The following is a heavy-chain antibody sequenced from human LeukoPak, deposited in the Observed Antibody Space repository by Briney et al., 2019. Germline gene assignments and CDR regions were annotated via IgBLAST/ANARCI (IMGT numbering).Heavy chain of an antibody. CDR2: IYYSGST. CDR1: GDSLSSYY. D-gene: IGHD3-3*01. Sequence: SETLSLTCTVSGDSLSSYYWSWIRQPPGKGLEWIGYIYYSGSTNYNPSLKSRVTISVDTSKDQFSLKLSSVTAVDTAVYFCARHTNRLDAFDIWGQGTMVTVSS. J-gene: IGHJ3*02. V-gene: IGHV4-59*08. CDR3: ARHTNRLDAFDI.